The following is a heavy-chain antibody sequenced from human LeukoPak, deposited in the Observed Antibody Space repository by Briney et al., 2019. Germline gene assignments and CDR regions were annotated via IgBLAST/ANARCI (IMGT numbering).Heavy chain of an antibody. CDR1: GGSISSYY. CDR2: IYTSGST. CDR3: ARTRYGSGSYYYVDY. V-gene: IGHV4-4*07. Sequence: PSETLSLTCTVSGGSISSYYWSWIRQPAGKGLEWIGRIYTSGSTNYNPSLKSRVTMSVDTSKNQFSLKLSSVTAADTAVYYCARTRYGSGSYYYVDYWGQGTLVTVSS. D-gene: IGHD3-10*01. J-gene: IGHJ4*02.